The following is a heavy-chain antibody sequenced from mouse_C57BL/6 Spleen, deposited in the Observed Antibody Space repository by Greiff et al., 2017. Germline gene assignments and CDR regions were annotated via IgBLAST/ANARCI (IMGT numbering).Heavy chain of an antibody. V-gene: IGHV1-42*01. CDR3: ARLDAMDD. Sequence: EVQLQQSGPELVKPGASVKISCKASGYSFTGYYMNWVKQSPEKSLEWIGEINPSTGGTTYNQKFKAKDTLTVDKSSSTAYMQLKSLTSEDSAVYYCARLDAMDDWGQGTSVTVSS. J-gene: IGHJ4*01. CDR2: INPSTGGT. CDR1: GYSFTGYY.